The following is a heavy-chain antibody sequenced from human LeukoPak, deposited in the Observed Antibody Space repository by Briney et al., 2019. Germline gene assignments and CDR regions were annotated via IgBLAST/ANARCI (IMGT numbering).Heavy chain of an antibody. Sequence: GGSLRLSCAASGFTFSNAWMSWVRQAPGKGLEWVGRIKSKTDGGTTDYAAPVKGRFTISRDDSKNTLYLQMNSLKTEYTAVSYCTTATIKSTVGDYYYMDVWGKGTTVTVSS. J-gene: IGHJ6*03. CDR1: GFTFSNAW. CDR2: IKSKTDGGTT. V-gene: IGHV3-15*01. D-gene: IGHD5-24*01. CDR3: TTATIKSTVGDYYYMDV.